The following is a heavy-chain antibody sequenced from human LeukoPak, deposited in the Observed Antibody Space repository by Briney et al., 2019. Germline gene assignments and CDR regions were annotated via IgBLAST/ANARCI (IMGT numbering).Heavy chain of an antibody. CDR2: IYPGDSDT. D-gene: IGHD6-13*01. CDR1: GYSFTSYW. CDR3: AKHMAVAGYGMDV. V-gene: IGHV5-51*01. Sequence: GESLKISCEASGYSFTSYWIGWVRQMPGKGLEWMGFIYPGDSDTRYSPSFQGQVTIAADKSISTAYLQWSSLKASDTAIYYCAKHMAVAGYGMDVWGQGTPVTVSS. J-gene: IGHJ6*02.